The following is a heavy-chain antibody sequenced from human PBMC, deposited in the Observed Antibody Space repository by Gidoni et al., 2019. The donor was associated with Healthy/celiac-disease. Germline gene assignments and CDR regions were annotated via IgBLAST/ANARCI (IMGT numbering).Heavy chain of an antibody. CDR2: IYYSGST. CDR3: AIPITHCSSTSGLHYGWFDP. J-gene: IGHJ5*02. V-gene: IGHV4-39*01. D-gene: IGHD2-2*01. Sequence: QLQLQESGTGLVKTSETLSLTCTVSGGSISRSSYYWGWIRQPPGYELGWIGSIYYSGSTYYNPSRKSRVTISVDTSKNQFALKLSSVTAADTAVYYCAIPITHCSSTSGLHYGWFDPWGQGTLVTVSS. CDR1: GGSISRSSYY.